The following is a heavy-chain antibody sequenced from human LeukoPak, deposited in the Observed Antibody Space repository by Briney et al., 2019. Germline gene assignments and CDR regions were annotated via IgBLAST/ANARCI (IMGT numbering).Heavy chain of an antibody. CDR2: ISGSGGST. D-gene: IGHD3-22*01. CDR3: AKDRVDYYDSSGYYQPIDAFDI. Sequence: PGGSLRLSCAASGFTFSSYAMSWVRQAPGKGLEWVSAISGSGGSTYYADSVKGRFTISRDNSKNTLYLQMSSLRAEDTAVYYCAKDRVDYYDSSGYYQPIDAFDIWGQGTMVTVSP. J-gene: IGHJ3*02. CDR1: GFTFSSYA. V-gene: IGHV3-23*01.